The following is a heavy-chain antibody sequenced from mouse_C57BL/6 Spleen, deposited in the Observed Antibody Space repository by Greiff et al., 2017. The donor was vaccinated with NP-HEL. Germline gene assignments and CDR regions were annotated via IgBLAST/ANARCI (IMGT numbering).Heavy chain of an antibody. J-gene: IGHJ3*01. D-gene: IGHD1-1*01. CDR1: GFSLTSYG. CDR3: ARKDYYGSSHVFAY. Sequence: VQLQQSGPGLVQPSQSLSITCTVSGFSLTSYGVHWVRQSPGKGLEWLGVIWSGGSTDYNAAFISRLSISKDNSKSQVFCKMNSLQADDTAIYYCARKDYYGSSHVFAYWGQGTLVTVSA. V-gene: IGHV2-2*01. CDR2: IWSGGST.